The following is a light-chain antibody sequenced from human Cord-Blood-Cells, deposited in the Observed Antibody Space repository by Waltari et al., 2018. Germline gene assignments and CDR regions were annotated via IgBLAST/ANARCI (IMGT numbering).Light chain of an antibody. Sequence: QSALTQPASVSGSPGQSITIPCTGTSRHVGGYNYVSWYQQHPGKAPKLMIYDVSKRPSGVSKRFSGSKSGNTASLTISGLQAEDEADYYCSSYTSSSTLVFGGGTKLTVL. CDR3: SSYTSSSTLV. V-gene: IGLV2-14*01. CDR2: DVS. J-gene: IGLJ3*02. CDR1: SRHVGGYNY.